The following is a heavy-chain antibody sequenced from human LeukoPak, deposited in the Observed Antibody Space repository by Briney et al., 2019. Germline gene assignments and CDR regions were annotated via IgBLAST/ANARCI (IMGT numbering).Heavy chain of an antibody. CDR1: GGSISSYY. Sequence: PSETLSLTCTVSGGSISSYYWSWIRQPPGKGLEWIGYIYYSGSTNYNPSLKSRVTISVDTSKNQFSLKLSSVTAADTAVYYCARAEGYCTNGVCYPLSPFDYWGQGTLVTVSS. D-gene: IGHD2-8*01. CDR3: ARAEGYCTNGVCYPLSPFDY. V-gene: IGHV4-59*01. J-gene: IGHJ4*02. CDR2: IYYSGST.